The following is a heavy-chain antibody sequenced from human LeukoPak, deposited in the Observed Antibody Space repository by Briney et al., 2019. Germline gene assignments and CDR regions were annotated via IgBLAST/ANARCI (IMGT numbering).Heavy chain of an antibody. Sequence: SETLSLTCTVSGGSISSYYWSWIRQPPGKGLEWIGYIYYSGSTNYNPSLKSRVTISVDTSKNQFSLKLSSVTAADTAVYYCAREKGLAAAGSFDYWGQGTLVTVSS. V-gene: IGHV4-59*01. D-gene: IGHD6-13*01. CDR2: IYYSGST. J-gene: IGHJ4*02. CDR3: AREKGLAAAGSFDY. CDR1: GGSISSYY.